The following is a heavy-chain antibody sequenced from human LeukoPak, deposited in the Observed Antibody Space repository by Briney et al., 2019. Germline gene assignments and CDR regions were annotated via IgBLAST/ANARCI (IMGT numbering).Heavy chain of an antibody. CDR3: ARDLGGIVPAAADEYWFGP. CDR1: GYTFTSYY. D-gene: IGHD2-2*01. CDR2: INPSGGST. J-gene: IGHJ5*02. V-gene: IGHV1-46*03. Sequence: GASVKVSCKASGYTFTSYYMHWVRQAPGQGLEWMGIINPSGGSTSYAQNFQGRVTKTRDTHPSTVTKEMGGVRCQDPAVYYCARDLGGIVPAAADEYWFGPWGQGTLVTVSS.